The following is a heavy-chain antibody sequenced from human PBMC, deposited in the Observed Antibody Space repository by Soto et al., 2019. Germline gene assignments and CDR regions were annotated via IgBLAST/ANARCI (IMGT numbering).Heavy chain of an antibody. V-gene: IGHV3-7*05. CDR2: IKQDGSES. D-gene: IGHD2-15*01. CDR1: GFSFRNYW. Sequence: GGSLRLSCAASGFSFRNYWMTWVRQAPGKGLEWVANIKQDGSESHYVDSVKGRVTISRDNAKNSVYLQMINLRAEDTAFYYCASNPGGPPFRTYWYFDLWGRGTLVTVSS. CDR3: ASNPGGPPFRTYWYFDL. J-gene: IGHJ2*01.